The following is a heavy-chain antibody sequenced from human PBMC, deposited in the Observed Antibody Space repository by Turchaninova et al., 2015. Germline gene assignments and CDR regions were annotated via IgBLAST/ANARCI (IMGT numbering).Heavy chain of an antibody. CDR1: GGSFSGYY. J-gene: IGHJ4*02. D-gene: IGHD6-13*01. V-gene: IGHV4-34*01. CDR2: INHSGST. CDR3: ARGGAAAGMTPHFDY. Sequence: QVQLQQWGAGLLKPSETLSLTCAVYGGSFSGYYWNWIRQPPGTGLEWVGEINHSGSTNYNPALKSRVTISVDTSKNQFSLKLSAVTAADTAVYYCARGGAAAGMTPHFDYWGQGTLVTVSS.